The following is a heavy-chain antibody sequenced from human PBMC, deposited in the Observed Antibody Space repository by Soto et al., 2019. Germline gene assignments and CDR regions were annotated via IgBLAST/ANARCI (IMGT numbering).Heavy chain of an antibody. CDR3: ARDEVVVVAASGFDY. D-gene: IGHD2-15*01. J-gene: IGHJ4*02. CDR2: IWYDGSNK. V-gene: IGHV3-33*01. Sequence: PGGSLRLSCASSGFPFISYGMRWVRQAPGKGLEWVAVIWYDGSNKYYADSVKGRFTISRDNSKNTLYLQMNSLRAEDTAVYYCARDEVVVVAASGFDYWGQGTLVTVSS. CDR1: GFPFISYG.